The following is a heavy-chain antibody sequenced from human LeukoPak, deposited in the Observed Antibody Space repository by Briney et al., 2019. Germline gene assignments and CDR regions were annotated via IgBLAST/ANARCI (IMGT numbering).Heavy chain of an antibody. D-gene: IGHD6-19*01. V-gene: IGHV4-61*01. CDR3: ARGGWYPESFQH. CDR1: GGSVSSGSYY. Sequence: SETLSLTCTVSGGSVSSGSYYWSWIRQPPGKGLEWIGYTHYSGSTKYNPSLNSRVTISLDTSKNQFSLKLSSVTAADTAVYYCARGGWYPESFQHWGQGALVTVSS. J-gene: IGHJ1*01. CDR2: THYSGST.